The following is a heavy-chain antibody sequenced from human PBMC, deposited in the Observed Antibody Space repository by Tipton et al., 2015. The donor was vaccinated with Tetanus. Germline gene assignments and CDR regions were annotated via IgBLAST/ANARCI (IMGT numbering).Heavy chain of an antibody. D-gene: IGHD5-18*01. CDR1: GGSISSYY. Sequence: TLSLTCTVSGGSISSYYWSWIRQPPGKGLEWIGEINHSGSTNYNPSLKSRVTISVDTSKNQFSLKLSSVTAADTAVFYCARGIGYGYGLPYFDYWGQGTLVTVSS. J-gene: IGHJ4*02. CDR3: ARGIGYGYGLPYFDY. CDR2: INHSGST. V-gene: IGHV4-34*01.